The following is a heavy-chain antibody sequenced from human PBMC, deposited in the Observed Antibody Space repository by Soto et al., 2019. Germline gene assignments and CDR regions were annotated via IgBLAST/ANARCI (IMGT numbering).Heavy chain of an antibody. J-gene: IGHJ4*02. CDR1: GFTFSSYA. D-gene: IGHD3-9*01. Sequence: GGSLRLSCAASGFTFSSYAMSWVRQAPGKGLEWVSAISGSGGSTYYADSVKGRFTISRDNSKNTLYLQMNSLRAEDTAVYYCAGTVLILRYFGPWGPYFDYWGQGTLITVSS. CDR3: AGTVLILRYFGPWGPYFDY. CDR2: ISGSGGST. V-gene: IGHV3-23*01.